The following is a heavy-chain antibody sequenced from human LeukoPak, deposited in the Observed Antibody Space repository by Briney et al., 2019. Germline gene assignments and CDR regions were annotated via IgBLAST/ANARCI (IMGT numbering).Heavy chain of an antibody. CDR2: IYYSGST. CDR3: ASLYGSGSYYPSDY. V-gene: IGHV4-39*07. J-gene: IGHJ4*02. CDR1: GGSISSSNYY. D-gene: IGHD3-10*01. Sequence: PSETLSLTCTVSGGSISSSNYYWGWIRQPPGKGLEWVGSIYYSGSTYYTPSLKSRVTISVDTSKNQFSLKLSSVTAADTAVYYCASLYGSGSYYPSDYWGQGILVTVSS.